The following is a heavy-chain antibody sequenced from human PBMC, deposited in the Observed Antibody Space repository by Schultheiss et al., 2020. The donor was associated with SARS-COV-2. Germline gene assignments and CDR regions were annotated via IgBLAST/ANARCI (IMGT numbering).Heavy chain of an antibody. CDR1: GFTFSSYE. Sequence: GESLKISCAASGFTFSSYEMNWVRQAPGKGLEWVSAISGSGGSTYYADSVKGRFTISRDNSKNTLYLQMNSLRAEDTAVYYCAKDQQWLLIGWFDPWGQGTLVTVSS. J-gene: IGHJ5*02. V-gene: IGHV3-23*01. CDR2: ISGSGGST. CDR3: AKDQQWLLIGWFDP. D-gene: IGHD6-19*01.